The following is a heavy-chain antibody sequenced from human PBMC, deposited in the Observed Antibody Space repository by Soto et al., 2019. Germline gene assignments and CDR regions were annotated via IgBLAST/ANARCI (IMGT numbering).Heavy chain of an antibody. Sequence: ESGGGVVQPGRSLRLSCAASGFTFSSYGMHWVRQAPGKGLEWVAVIWYDGSNKYYADSVKGRFTISRDNSKNTLYLQMNSLRAEDTAVYYCARMMTTVTDRGGAFDIWGQGTMVTVSS. J-gene: IGHJ3*02. D-gene: IGHD4-17*01. V-gene: IGHV3-33*01. CDR2: IWYDGSNK. CDR3: ARMMTTVTDRGGAFDI. CDR1: GFTFSSYG.